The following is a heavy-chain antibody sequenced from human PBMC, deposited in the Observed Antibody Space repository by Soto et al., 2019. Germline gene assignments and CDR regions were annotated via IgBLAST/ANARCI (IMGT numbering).Heavy chain of an antibody. J-gene: IGHJ5*02. CDR1: GGTFSSYA. Sequence: SVKVSCKASGGTFSSYAISWVRQAPGQGLEWMGGIIPIFGTANYAQKFQGRVTITADKSTSTAYMELSSLRSEDTAVYYCARDRTVTTMVRGVITRGWFDPWGQGTLVTVSS. CDR2: IIPIFGTA. D-gene: IGHD3-10*01. CDR3: ARDRTVTTMVRGVITRGWFDP. V-gene: IGHV1-69*06.